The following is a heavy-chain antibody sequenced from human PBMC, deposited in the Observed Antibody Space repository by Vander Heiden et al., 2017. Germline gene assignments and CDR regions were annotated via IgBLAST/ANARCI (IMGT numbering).Heavy chain of an antibody. D-gene: IGHD6-19*01. J-gene: IGHJ4*02. Sequence: EVQLVESGGGLIHPGGSLSLSCAVSGFSVSSTYMSWVRQAPGKGLEWVSINYSGDTTHYADSVKGRFTMSRDNSENTLYLQMNNLRDEDTAVYYCARITDSSGWHVAFDYWGQGSLVTVSS. CDR2: NYSGDTT. V-gene: IGHV3-53*01. CDR3: ARITDSSGWHVAFDY. CDR1: GFSVSSTY.